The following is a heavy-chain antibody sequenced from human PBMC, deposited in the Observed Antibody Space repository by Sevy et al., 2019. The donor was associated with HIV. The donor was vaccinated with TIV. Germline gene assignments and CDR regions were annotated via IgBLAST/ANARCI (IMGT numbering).Heavy chain of an antibody. D-gene: IGHD5-18*01. CDR2: IIPIFGTA. CDR1: GGTFSSYA. V-gene: IGHV1-69*13. CDR3: ARGAMATSTYNWFDP. Sequence: ASVKVSCKASGGTFSSYAISWVRQAPGQGLEWMRGIIPIFGTANYAQKFQGRVTITADESTSTAYMELSSLRSEDTAVYYCARGAMATSTYNWFDPWGQGTLVTVSS. J-gene: IGHJ5*02.